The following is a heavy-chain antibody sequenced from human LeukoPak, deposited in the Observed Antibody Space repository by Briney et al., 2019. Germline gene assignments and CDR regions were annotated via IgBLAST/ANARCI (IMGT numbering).Heavy chain of an antibody. CDR2: ISSSGSTI. Sequence: GGSLRLSCAASGFTFSSYAMHWVRQAPGKGLEWVSYISSSGSTIYYADSVKGRFTISRDNAKNSLYLQMNSLRAEDTAVYYCARPYYDSSGYYSFGAFDIWGQGTMVTVSS. CDR1: GFTFSSYA. J-gene: IGHJ3*02. D-gene: IGHD3-22*01. CDR3: ARPYYDSSGYYSFGAFDI. V-gene: IGHV3-48*03.